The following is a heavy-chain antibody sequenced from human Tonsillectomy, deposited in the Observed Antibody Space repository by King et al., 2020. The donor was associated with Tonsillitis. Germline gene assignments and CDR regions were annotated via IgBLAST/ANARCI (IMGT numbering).Heavy chain of an antibody. J-gene: IGHJ5*02. D-gene: IGHD3-3*01. CDR3: GRDRGGIFGAHRYNLDP. CDR2: IVPVFGTA. Sequence: QLVQSGAEVKKPGSSVKVSCKSSGGTFSSYAISWVRQAPGQGLEWMGGIVPVFGTANYAQHVQGRVTISADESTDTAYLELRSLKSEDTAVYYCGRDRGGIFGAHRYNLDPWGQGTLVTVSS. CDR1: GGTFSSYA. V-gene: IGHV1-69*12.